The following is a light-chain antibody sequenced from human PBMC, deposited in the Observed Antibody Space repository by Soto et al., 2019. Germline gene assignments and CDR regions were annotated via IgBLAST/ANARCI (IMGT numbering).Light chain of an antibody. V-gene: IGKV3-20*01. J-gene: IGKJ1*01. CDR2: GAS. CDR1: QSVSSSY. CDR3: QQYGTSPRE. Sequence: EIVLTQSPGTLSLSPGERATLSCRASQSVSSSYLAWYQQKPGQAPRLVIYGASNRATGIPDRFSGSGSGTDFTLTISRLEPEDFAMYYCQQYGTSPREFGQGTKVDI.